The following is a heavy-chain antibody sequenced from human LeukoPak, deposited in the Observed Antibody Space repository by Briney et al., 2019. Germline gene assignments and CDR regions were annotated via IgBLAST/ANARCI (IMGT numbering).Heavy chain of an antibody. J-gene: IGHJ4*02. V-gene: IGHV4-39*01. D-gene: IGHD6-19*01. Sequence: PSETLSLTCTVSGGSISSSSYYWGWIRQPPGKGLEWIGSIYYSGSTYYNPSLKSRVTISVDTSKNQFSLKLSSVTAADTAVYYCARRFGSGWFPRGFDYWGQGTLFTVSS. CDR2: IYYSGST. CDR3: ARRFGSGWFPRGFDY. CDR1: GGSISSSSYY.